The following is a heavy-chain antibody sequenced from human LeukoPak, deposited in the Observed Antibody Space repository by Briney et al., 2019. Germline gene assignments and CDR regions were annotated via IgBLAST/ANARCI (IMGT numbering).Heavy chain of an antibody. CDR2: IKSKTDGGTT. CDR1: GFTFSSYS. CDR3: ARYCTSTSCDLNSHYGMDV. D-gene: IGHD2-2*01. J-gene: IGHJ6*02. Sequence: GGSLRLSCAASGFTFSSYSMNWVRQAPGKGLEWVGLIKSKTDGGTTDYAAPVKGRFTISRDDSGNTLYLQMNSLRAEDTAVYYCARYCTSTSCDLNSHYGMDVWGQGTTVTVSS. V-gene: IGHV3-15*07.